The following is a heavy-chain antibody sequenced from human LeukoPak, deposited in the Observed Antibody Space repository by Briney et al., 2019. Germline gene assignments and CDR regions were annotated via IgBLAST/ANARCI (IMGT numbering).Heavy chain of an antibody. CDR2: ISHSGST. D-gene: IGHD3-16*01. Sequence: PSETLSLTCTVSGGSISSGGYSWSWIRQPPGKGLEWIGYISHSGSTFYNPSLKSRVTISVDRSKNQFSLKLSSVTAADTAVYYCARGGLRSNYVDYWGQGTLVTVSS. CDR1: GGSISSGGYS. V-gene: IGHV4-30-2*01. J-gene: IGHJ4*02. CDR3: ARGGLRSNYVDY.